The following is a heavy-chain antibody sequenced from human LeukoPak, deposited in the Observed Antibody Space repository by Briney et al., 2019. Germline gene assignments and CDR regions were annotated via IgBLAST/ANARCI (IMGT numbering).Heavy chain of an antibody. CDR1: GYTFTGYY. CDR3: ARDRQWIQLWLRWFDP. Sequence: ASVKVSCKASGYTFTGYYMHWVRQAPGQGLEWMGWINPNSGGTNYAQKFQGRVTMTRDTSISTAYMELSRLRSDDKAVYYCARDRQWIQLWLRWFDPWGQGTLVTVSS. V-gene: IGHV1-2*02. D-gene: IGHD5-18*01. CDR2: INPNSGGT. J-gene: IGHJ5*02.